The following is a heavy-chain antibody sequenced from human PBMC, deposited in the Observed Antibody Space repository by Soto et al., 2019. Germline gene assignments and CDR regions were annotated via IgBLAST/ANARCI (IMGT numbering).Heavy chain of an antibody. CDR1: GYTFTSYG. CDR2: ISAYNGNT. Sequence: QVQLVQSGAEVKKPGASVRVSCKASGYTFTSYGISWVRQAPGQGLEWMGWISAYNGNTNYAQKLQGSVTLTTGTSTSTAYLEVRSLRSADTAVYYCARSGVWEPRDYWGQGTLVTVSS. CDR3: ARSGVWEPRDY. J-gene: IGHJ4*02. V-gene: IGHV1-18*01. D-gene: IGHD1-26*01.